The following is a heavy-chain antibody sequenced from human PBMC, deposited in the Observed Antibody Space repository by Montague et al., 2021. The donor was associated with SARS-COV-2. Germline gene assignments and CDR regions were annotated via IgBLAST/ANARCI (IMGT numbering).Heavy chain of an antibody. D-gene: IGHD3-22*01. Sequence: SETLSLTCAVYGESSSGYYWTWIRQPPGKGLEWIGDINHRGSTKYNPSLKSRVTISVDTSKNQFSLRLSSVTAADTAVYYCARGHQGTTMIVVVMVGEQYYFDYWGQGTLVTVFS. J-gene: IGHJ4*02. V-gene: IGHV4-34*01. CDR2: INHRGST. CDR3: ARGHQGTTMIVVVMVGEQYYFDY. CDR1: GESSSGYY.